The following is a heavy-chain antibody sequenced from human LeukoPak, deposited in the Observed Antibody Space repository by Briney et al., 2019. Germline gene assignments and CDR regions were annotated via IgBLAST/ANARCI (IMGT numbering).Heavy chain of an antibody. D-gene: IGHD3-16*01. CDR1: GFTFDDYA. CDR2: ISWNSGSI. V-gene: IGHV3-9*01. J-gene: IGHJ4*02. Sequence: PGRSLRLSCAASGFTFDDYAMHWVRQAPGKGLEWVSGISWNSGSIGYADSVKGRFTISRDNAKNSLYLQMNSLRAEDTAVYYCARAVQSPVGAGDYWGQGTLVTVSS. CDR3: ARAVQSPVGAGDY.